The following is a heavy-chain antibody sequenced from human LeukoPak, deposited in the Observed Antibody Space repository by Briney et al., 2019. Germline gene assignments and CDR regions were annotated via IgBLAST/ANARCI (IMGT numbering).Heavy chain of an antibody. CDR1: GSSFTSYW. Sequence: AGGSLQISCKGSGSSFTSYWIGGVRQLPGKGLEWMGIIFPGDSDTTNSPSFQGQVTISADKSINTAYLQWSSLKASDTAVYYCARRTYDSAWTAEYWGQGTLVTVSS. CDR3: ARRTYDSAWTAEY. J-gene: IGHJ4*02. D-gene: IGHD5-12*01. CDR2: IFPGDSDT. V-gene: IGHV5-51*01.